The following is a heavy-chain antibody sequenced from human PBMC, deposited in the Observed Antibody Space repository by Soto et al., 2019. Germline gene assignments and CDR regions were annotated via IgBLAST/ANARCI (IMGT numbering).Heavy chain of an antibody. CDR3: ARDLLLWFGESLKRPGLKKNYYYYYGMDV. Sequence: QVQLVQSGAEVKKPGSSVKVSCKASGGTFSSYAISWVRQAPGQGLEWMGGIIPIFGTANYAQKFQGRVTITADESTSTAYMELSSLRYEDTAVYYCARDLLLWFGESLKRPGLKKNYYYYYGMDVWGQGTTVTVSS. CDR1: GGTFSSYA. CDR2: IIPIFGTA. V-gene: IGHV1-69*01. J-gene: IGHJ6*02. D-gene: IGHD3-10*01.